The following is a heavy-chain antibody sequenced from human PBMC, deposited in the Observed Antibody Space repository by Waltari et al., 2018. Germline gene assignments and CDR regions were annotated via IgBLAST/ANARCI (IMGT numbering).Heavy chain of an antibody. CDR1: GFPFSSYA. J-gene: IGHJ6*02. V-gene: IGHV3-23*04. CDR2: ISGSGGST. CDR3: AKDHDFWSANYYYYGMDV. D-gene: IGHD3-3*01. Sequence: EVQLVESGGGLVQPGGSLRLSCAASGFPFSSYAMSWVRQAPGTGLEWVSAISGSGGSTYYADSVKGRFTISRDNSKNTLYLQMNSLRAEDTAVYYCAKDHDFWSANYYYYGMDVWGQGTTVTVSS.